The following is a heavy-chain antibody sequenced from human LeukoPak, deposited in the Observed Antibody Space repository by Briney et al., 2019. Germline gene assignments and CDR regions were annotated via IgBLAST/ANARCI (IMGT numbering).Heavy chain of an antibody. D-gene: IGHD4-17*01. J-gene: IGHJ6*02. Sequence: GRSLRLSCAASGFTFSGYSMNWVRQAPGKGLEWVSYISSTSGTMYYADSVKGRFTISRDNAKNSLYLQMNSLRAEDTAVYYCASDYAGYYYYGMDVWGQGTTATVSS. V-gene: IGHV3-48*04. CDR1: GFTFSGYS. CDR2: ISSTSGTM. CDR3: ASDYAGYYYYGMDV.